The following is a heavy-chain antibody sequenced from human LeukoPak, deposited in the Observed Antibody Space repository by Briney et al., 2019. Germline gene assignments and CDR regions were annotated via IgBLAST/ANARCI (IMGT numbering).Heavy chain of an antibody. J-gene: IGHJ5*02. D-gene: IGHD6-13*01. V-gene: IGHV4-59*01. CDR2: IYYSGST. CDR3: AREGYSSSWLNWFDP. Sequence: SETLSLTCTVSGGSISSYYWSWILQPPGKGLEWIGYIYYSGSTNYNPSLKSRVTISVDTSKNQFSLKLSSVTAADTAVYYCAREGYSSSWLNWFDPWGQGTLVTVSS. CDR1: GGSISSYY.